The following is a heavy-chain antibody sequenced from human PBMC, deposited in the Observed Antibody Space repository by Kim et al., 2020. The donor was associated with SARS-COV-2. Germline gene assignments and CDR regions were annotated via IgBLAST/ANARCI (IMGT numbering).Heavy chain of an antibody. J-gene: IGHJ4*02. CDR3: AKGAMSRGADRDY. V-gene: IGHV3-30*02. Sequence: YADSVKGRFTISRDNSKTTLYLQMNSLRTEDTAVYFCAKGAMSRGADRDYWGQGTLVTVSS. D-gene: IGHD3-10*01.